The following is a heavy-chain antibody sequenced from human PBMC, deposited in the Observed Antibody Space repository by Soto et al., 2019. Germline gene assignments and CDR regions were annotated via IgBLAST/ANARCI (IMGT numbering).Heavy chain of an antibody. CDR3: KLRKTGSYFDY. CDR1: GFTFSTYA. CDR2: ISGSGGST. D-gene: IGHD1-26*01. V-gene: IGHV3-23*01. J-gene: IGHJ4*02. Sequence: GGSLRLSCEGSGFTFSTYAMSWVRQAPGKGLEWVSAISGSGGSTYYTDSVKGRFTISRDNSKNTLYLQMNTLRAEDTAIYYCKLRKTGSYFDYWGQGSLVTVSS.